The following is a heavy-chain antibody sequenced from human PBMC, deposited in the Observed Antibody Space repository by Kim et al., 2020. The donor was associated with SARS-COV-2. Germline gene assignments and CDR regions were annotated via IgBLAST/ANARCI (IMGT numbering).Heavy chain of an antibody. Sequence: GGSLRLSCAASGFTFSSYSMNWVRQTPGQGLEWVSSISSSGSSIYYADSVKGRFTISRDNAKNSLYLLMNSLRAEDTSVYYCASGGYSPYWGQGIPVTVS. J-gene: IGHJ4*02. CDR3: ASGGYSPY. D-gene: IGHD5-12*01. V-gene: IGHV3-21*01. CDR2: ISSSGSSI. CDR1: GFTFSSYS.